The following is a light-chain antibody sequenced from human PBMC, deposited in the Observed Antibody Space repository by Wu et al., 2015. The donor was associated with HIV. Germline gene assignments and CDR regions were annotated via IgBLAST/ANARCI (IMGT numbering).Light chain of an antibody. J-gene: IGKJ5*01. CDR3: QQHRNWPLT. CDR2: DAS. V-gene: IGKV3-11*01. CDR1: RSVSSA. Sequence: EIVLTQSPAALSISPGERVTLSCRASRSVSSAVAWYQQRPGQAPRLLIYDASSRATGIPARFSGSGSATDFTLTISSLEPEDSAIYYCQQHRNWPLTFGQGTRLDIK.